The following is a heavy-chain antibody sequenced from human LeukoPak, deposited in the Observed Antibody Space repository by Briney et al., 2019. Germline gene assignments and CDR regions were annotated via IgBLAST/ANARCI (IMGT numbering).Heavy chain of an antibody. D-gene: IGHD2-2*01. CDR3: VRVSLGGVDY. Sequence: SETLSLTCTVSGYSINSGYFWGWIRPPPGKGLEWIANIFHSGITYYNPSLKSRITISVDTSKNLFSLKLSSVTAADTAVYYCVRVSLGGVDYWGQGTLVTVSS. CDR1: GYSINSGYF. CDR2: IFHSGIT. V-gene: IGHV4-38-2*02. J-gene: IGHJ4*02.